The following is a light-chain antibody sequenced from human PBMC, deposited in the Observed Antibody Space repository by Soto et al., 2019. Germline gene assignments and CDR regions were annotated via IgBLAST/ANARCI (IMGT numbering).Light chain of an antibody. CDR1: SSDVGSYIL. J-gene: IGLJ1*01. CDR3: CSYAGSIIF. V-gene: IGLV2-23*03. Sequence: QSALTQPASVSGSPGQSITISCTGTSSDVGSYILVSWYQQHPGKVPKLIIYEGSKRPSGVSQRFSGSKSGNTASLTISGLQAEDEADYYCCSYAGSIIFFGTGTKLTVL. CDR2: EGS.